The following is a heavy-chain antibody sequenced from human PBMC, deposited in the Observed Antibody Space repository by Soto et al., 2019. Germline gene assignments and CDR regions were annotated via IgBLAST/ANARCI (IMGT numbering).Heavy chain of an antibody. CDR1: GFTLSSYW. CDR3: ARTIGGGDAF. V-gene: IGHV3-7*01. D-gene: IGHD2-21*01. CDR2: IKHDGTAK. Sequence: PGGSLRLSCAASGFTLSSYWMHWVRQTPGKGLEWVANIKHDGTAKYYVDSVKGRFTISRDNAQNSLYLQMNSLRAEDTAVYFCARTIGGGDAFWGQGTLVTVSS. J-gene: IGHJ4*02.